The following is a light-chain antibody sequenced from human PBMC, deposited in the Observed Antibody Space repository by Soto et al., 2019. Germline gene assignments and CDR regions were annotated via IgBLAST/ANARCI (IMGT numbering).Light chain of an antibody. J-gene: IGLJ1*01. V-gene: IGLV2-14*01. CDR1: SSDVGVYNY. CDR2: DVS. CDR3: SSYASSGTYV. Sequence: QSALTQPASVSGSPGQSITISCTGTSSDVGVYNYVSWYQQHPGTAPKLMFYDVSDRPSGVAHRFSCTKSGNTSSLTISVLQDDEAAYYCCSSYASSGTYVFGTGTKLTVL.